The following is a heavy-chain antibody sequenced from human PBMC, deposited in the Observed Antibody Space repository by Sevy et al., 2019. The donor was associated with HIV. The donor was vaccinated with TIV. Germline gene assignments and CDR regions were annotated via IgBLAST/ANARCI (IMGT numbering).Heavy chain of an antibody. Sequence: ASVKVSCKASGYTFTSYYMHWVRQAPGQGLEWMGIINPSGGSTSYAQKFQGRVTMTRDTSTSTVYMELSSLRSEDTAVYYCARDLGFSGSYFPDDAFDIWGQGTMVTVSS. V-gene: IGHV1-46*03. D-gene: IGHD1-26*01. CDR1: GYTFTSYY. CDR2: INPSGGST. CDR3: ARDLGFSGSYFPDDAFDI. J-gene: IGHJ3*02.